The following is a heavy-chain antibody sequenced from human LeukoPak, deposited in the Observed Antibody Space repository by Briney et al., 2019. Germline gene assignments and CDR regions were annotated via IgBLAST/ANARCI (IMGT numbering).Heavy chain of an antibody. CDR3: ARDRGGYHVDY. D-gene: IGHD5-24*01. V-gene: IGHV4-30-4*08. CDR2: IYYSGST. J-gene: IGHJ4*02. Sequence: PSQTLSLTCTVSGGSISSGDSYWSWIRQPPGKGLEWIGYIYYSGSTYYNPSLKSRVTISLDMPKNQFSLKLSSVTAADTAVYFCARDRGGYHVDYWGQGTLVTVSS. CDR1: GGSISSGDSY.